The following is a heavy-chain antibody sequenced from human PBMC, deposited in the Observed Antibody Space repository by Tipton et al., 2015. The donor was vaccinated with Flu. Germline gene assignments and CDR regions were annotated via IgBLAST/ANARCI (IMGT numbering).Heavy chain of an antibody. CDR2: IIPIFGTA. D-gene: IGHD2-2*02. V-gene: IGHV1-69*01. Sequence: QVQLVQSGAEVKKPGSSVKVSCKASGGTFSSYAISWVRQAPGQGLEWMGGIIPIFGTANYAQKFQGRVTITADESTGTAYMELSSLRSEDTAVYYCARAGQPLLYQGGLHYWGQGTLVTVSS. CDR3: ARAGQPLLYQGGLHY. CDR1: GGTFSSYA. J-gene: IGHJ4*02.